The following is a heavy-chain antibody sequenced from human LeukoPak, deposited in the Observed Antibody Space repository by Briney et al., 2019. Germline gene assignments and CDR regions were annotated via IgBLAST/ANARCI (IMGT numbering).Heavy chain of an antibody. D-gene: IGHD3-3*01. J-gene: IGHJ3*01. V-gene: IGHV4-30-2*01. CDR1: GGSIISGGYS. CDR2: IFHSGDT. Sequence: SETLSLTCTVSGGSIISGGYSWSWIRQTPEKGLEWIGHIFHSGDTEYNPSLKNRVAMSLVRSKNQVSLELSSVTAADTAVYYCARAPGAPRGYYAGGFDVWGQGTLVTVSS. CDR3: ARAPGAPRGYYAGGFDV.